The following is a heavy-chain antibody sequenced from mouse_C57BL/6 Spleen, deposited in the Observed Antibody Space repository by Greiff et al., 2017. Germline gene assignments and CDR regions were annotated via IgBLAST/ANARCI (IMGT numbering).Heavy chain of an antibody. CDR1: GYAFSSYW. V-gene: IGHV1-80*01. Sequence: QVQLQQSGAELVKPGASVKISCKASGYAFSSYWMNWVKQRPGKGLEWIGQIYPGDGDTNYTGKFKGKAPLTADKSSSTAYMQLRSLTSEDSAVYFGAREAGFITTVVANYAMAYWGQGTSVTVSS. J-gene: IGHJ4*01. CDR3: AREAGFITTVVANYAMAY. CDR2: IYPGDGDT. D-gene: IGHD1-1*01.